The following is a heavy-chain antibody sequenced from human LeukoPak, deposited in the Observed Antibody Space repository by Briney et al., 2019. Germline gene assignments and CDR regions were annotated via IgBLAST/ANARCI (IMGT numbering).Heavy chain of an antibody. D-gene: IGHD6-19*01. CDR2: IPYDGRNK. V-gene: IGHV3-30*04. J-gene: IGHJ4*02. Sequence: GKSLRLSCVASGFTFSSYAMHWVRQAPGKGLEWVAVIPYDGRNKYYADSVKGRFTISRDNTRNTLYLQMNSLRAEDTAVYYCAKDTRSSGLDLPDYWGQGTLVTVSS. CDR3: AKDTRSSGLDLPDY. CDR1: GFTFSSYA.